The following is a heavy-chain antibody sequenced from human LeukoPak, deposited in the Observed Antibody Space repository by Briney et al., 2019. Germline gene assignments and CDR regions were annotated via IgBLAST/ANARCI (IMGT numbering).Heavy chain of an antibody. Sequence: SVKASCKASEGTFGSSAFSWVRQAPGHGLECMGRIIPFVGTPDYSQRFQGRVTIGLDKSTSTVYMQLSSLTSEDTAMYYCARARLGDLDFFESWGQGTLVTVSS. J-gene: IGHJ4*02. CDR3: ARARLGDLDFFES. CDR2: IIPFVGTP. CDR1: EGTFGSSA. D-gene: IGHD3-16*01. V-gene: IGHV1-69*04.